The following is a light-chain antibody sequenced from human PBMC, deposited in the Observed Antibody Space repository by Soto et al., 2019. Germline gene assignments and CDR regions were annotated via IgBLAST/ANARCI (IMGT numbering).Light chain of an antibody. J-gene: IGKJ5*01. V-gene: IGKV3-11*01. CDR3: QQRHMWPIT. CDR2: DVS. CDR1: QSLDSS. Sequence: ESVLAQSPATLSLSPGERATLSCRASQSLDSSLAWFQQKPGQAPRLLIYDVSYRAPGIPARFSGSGSGTDFTLTISSLEPEDSAVYYCQQRHMWPITFGQGTRLEIK.